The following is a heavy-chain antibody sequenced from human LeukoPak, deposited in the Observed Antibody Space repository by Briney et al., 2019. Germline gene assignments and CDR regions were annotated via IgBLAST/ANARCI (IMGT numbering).Heavy chain of an antibody. Sequence: GASVKVSCKASGYTFTSYGISWVRQAPGQGLEWMGWISAYNGNTNYAQKFQGRVTITRDTSASTAYMELSSLRSEDTAVYYCARAMATYYFDYWGQGTLVTVSS. D-gene: IGHD5-12*01. J-gene: IGHJ4*02. V-gene: IGHV1-18*01. CDR1: GYTFTSYG. CDR2: ISAYNGNT. CDR3: ARAMATYYFDY.